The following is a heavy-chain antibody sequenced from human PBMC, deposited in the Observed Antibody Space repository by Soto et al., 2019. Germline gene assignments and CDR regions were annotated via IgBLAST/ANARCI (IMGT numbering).Heavy chain of an antibody. Sequence: EVQLVESGGGLVQPGGSLRLSCAASGFTFSSYSMNWVRQAPGKGLEWVSYISSSSSTIYYADSVKGRFTISRDHAKNPRDLQMNSLRAEDTAVYYCARDAYCSGGSCYSGAIYWGQGTLVTVSS. V-gene: IGHV3-48*01. CDR2: ISSSSSTI. CDR3: ARDAYCSGGSCYSGAIY. D-gene: IGHD2-15*01. J-gene: IGHJ4*02. CDR1: GFTFSSYS.